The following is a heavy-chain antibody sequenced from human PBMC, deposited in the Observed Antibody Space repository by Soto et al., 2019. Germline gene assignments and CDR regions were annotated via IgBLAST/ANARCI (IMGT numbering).Heavy chain of an antibody. CDR2: ISPDGNNA. V-gene: IGHV3-30-3*01. CDR1: GSTFSSYD. J-gene: IGHJ3*02. Sequence: QVQLVESGGDVVQPGRSLRLSCAASGSTFSSYDIHWVRQAPGKGLEWVAHISPDGNNAYYADSVKGRFTVSRVNARNSVYLQVHSLRREDTAVCECERGPSHGACHIRGQRTLVTVSS. CDR3: ERGPSHGACHI. D-gene: IGHD4-17*01.